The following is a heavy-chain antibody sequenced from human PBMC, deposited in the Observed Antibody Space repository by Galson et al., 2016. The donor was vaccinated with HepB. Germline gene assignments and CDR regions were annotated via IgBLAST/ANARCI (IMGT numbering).Heavy chain of an antibody. D-gene: IGHD2/OR15-2a*01. V-gene: IGHV3-11*06. CDR3: ARTLLLTYDPEWFDS. CDR1: GFTFSDYY. CDR2: ISSSSGYT. J-gene: IGHJ5*01. Sequence: SLRLSCAASGFTFSDYYMSWIRQSPGKGLEWVSSISSSSGYTNYADTVKGRFTISRDNAKNSLYLQMNSLRVEDTAVHYCARTLLLTYDPEWFDSWGQGTLVTVSS.